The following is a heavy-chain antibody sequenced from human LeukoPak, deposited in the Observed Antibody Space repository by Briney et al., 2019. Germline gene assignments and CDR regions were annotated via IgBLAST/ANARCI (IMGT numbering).Heavy chain of an antibody. Sequence: GGSLRLSCVASGFTFSRHDMNWVRQAPGKGLEWVAVISYDGSNKYYAVSVKGRFTISRDNSKNTLYLQMNSLRTEDTAVYYCAKGVSSSWSNDAFDIWGQGTMVTVSS. CDR2: ISYDGSNK. CDR1: GFTFSRHD. J-gene: IGHJ3*02. D-gene: IGHD6-13*01. V-gene: IGHV3-30*18. CDR3: AKGVSSSWSNDAFDI.